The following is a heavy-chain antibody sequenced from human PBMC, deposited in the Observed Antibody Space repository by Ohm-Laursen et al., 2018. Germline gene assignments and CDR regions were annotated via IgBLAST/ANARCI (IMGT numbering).Heavy chain of an antibody. D-gene: IGHD4-17*01. CDR3: ARGETTDGYFDY. J-gene: IGHJ4*02. CDR1: GGSISSYY. Sequence: TLSLTCTVSGGSISSYYWSWIRQPPGKGLEWIGYIYYSGSTNYNPSLKTRVTMSVDTSKNQFSLKLRSVTAADTAVYYCARGETTDGYFDYWGQGTLVTVSS. V-gene: IGHV4-59*12. CDR2: IYYSGST.